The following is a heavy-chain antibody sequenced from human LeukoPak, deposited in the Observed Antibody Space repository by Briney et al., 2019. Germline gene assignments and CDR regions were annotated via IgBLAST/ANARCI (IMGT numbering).Heavy chain of an antibody. Sequence: ASVKVSCKASGYTFTSYDINWVRQATGQGLEWMGWMNPNSGNTGYAQKFQGRVTITRNTSISTAYMELSSLRSEDTAVYYCARSGSYWTDDAFDIWGQGTMVTVSS. D-gene: IGHD1-26*01. CDR3: ARSGSYWTDDAFDI. CDR2: MNPNSGNT. CDR1: GYTFTSYD. J-gene: IGHJ3*02. V-gene: IGHV1-8*03.